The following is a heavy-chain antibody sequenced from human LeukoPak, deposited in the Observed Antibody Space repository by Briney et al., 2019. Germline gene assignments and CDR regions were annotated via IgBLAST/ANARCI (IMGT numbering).Heavy chain of an antibody. CDR1: GGSISSSNW. CDR3: ARCNAAACTGWDWFDP. CDR2: IYHSGST. J-gene: IGHJ5*02. Sequence: PSETLSLTCAVSGGSISSSNWWSWVRQPPGKGLEWIGEIYHSGSTNYNPSLKSRVTISVDKSKNQFSLKLSSVTAADTAVYYCARCNAAACTGWDWFDPWGQGTLVTVSS. D-gene: IGHD6-13*01. V-gene: IGHV4-4*02.